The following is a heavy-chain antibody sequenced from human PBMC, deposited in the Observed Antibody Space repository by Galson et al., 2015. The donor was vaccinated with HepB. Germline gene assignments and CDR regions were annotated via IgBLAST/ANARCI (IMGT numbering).Heavy chain of an antibody. CDR1: GGTFSSYA. Sequence: SVKVSCKASGGTFSSYAISWVRQAPGQGLEWMGGIIPIFGTANYAQKFQGRVTITADESTSTAYMELSSLRSEDTAVYYCARDVGSGWSYYYYYGMDVWGQGTTVTVSS. CDR3: ARDVGSGWSYYYYYGMDV. V-gene: IGHV1-69*13. D-gene: IGHD6-19*01. J-gene: IGHJ6*02. CDR2: IIPIFGTA.